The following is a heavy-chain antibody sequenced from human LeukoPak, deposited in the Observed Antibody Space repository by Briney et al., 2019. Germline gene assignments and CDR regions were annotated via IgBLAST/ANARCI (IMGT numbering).Heavy chain of an antibody. V-gene: IGHV3-33*06. D-gene: IGHD4-17*01. CDR2: ILFDGSNK. Sequence: GGSLRLSCAASGFTFSRYGMHWVRQAPGKGLEWVAVILFDGSNKYYADSVKGRFTRSRDNSKNTLYLQMNSLRAEDTAVYYCAKVGDGDYYLDYWGQGTLVTVSS. CDR3: AKVGDGDYYLDY. CDR1: GFTFSRYG. J-gene: IGHJ4*02.